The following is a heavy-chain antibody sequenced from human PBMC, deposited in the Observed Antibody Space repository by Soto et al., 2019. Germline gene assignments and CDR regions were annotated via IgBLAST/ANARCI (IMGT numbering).Heavy chain of an antibody. CDR2: IYYSGST. Sequence: SETLSLPCTVSGGSISSSSYYWGWIRQPPGKGLEWIGSIYYSGSTYYNPSLKSRVTISVDTSKNQFSLKLSSVTAADTAVYYCASLYGSGSYHYYYYYYGMDVWGQGTTVTVAS. J-gene: IGHJ6*02. CDR3: ASLYGSGSYHYYYYYYGMDV. D-gene: IGHD3-10*01. CDR1: GGSISSSSYY. V-gene: IGHV4-39*01.